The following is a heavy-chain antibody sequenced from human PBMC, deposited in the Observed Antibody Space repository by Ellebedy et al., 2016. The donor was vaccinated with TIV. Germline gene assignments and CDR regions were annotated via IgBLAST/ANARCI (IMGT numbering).Heavy chain of an antibody. Sequence: ESLKISCAASGFTFSSYEMNWVRQPPGKGLEWIGEINQRGSTDYNPSLKSRVTVSIDASKSHFSVNLTSVTAADTAVYYCARVKRGSSGITFDYGMDVWGQGTTVTVS. CDR2: INQRGST. CDR1: GFTFSSYE. CDR3: ARVKRGSSGITFDYGMDV. V-gene: IGHV4-34*01. D-gene: IGHD3-10*01. J-gene: IGHJ6*02.